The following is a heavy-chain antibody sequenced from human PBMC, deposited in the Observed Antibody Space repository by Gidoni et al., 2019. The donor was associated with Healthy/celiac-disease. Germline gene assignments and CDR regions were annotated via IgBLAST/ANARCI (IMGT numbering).Heavy chain of an antibody. V-gene: IGHV3-48*03. J-gene: IGHJ4*02. Sequence: EVQLVESGGGLVQPGGSLRLSCAASGFTFSSYEMNCVRQAPGKGLEWVSYISSSGSTIYYADSVKGRFTFSRDNAKNSLYLQMNSLRAEDTAVYYCARVLSVVDYWGQGTLVTVSS. CDR3: ARVLSVVDY. CDR1: GFTFSSYE. CDR2: ISSSGSTI.